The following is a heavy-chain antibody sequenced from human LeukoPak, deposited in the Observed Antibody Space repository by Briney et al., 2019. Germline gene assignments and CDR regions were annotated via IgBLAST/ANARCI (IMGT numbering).Heavy chain of an antibody. CDR3: ARRPLIVATLDY. V-gene: IGHV3-48*03. CDR2: ISSSGSTI. Sequence: GGSLRLSCAASGFTFRSYEMNWVRQAPGKGLEWVSYISSSGSTIYYADSVKGRFTISRDNARNSLYLQMNSLRAEDTAVYYCARRPLIVATLDYWGQGTLVTVSS. D-gene: IGHD5-12*01. J-gene: IGHJ4*02. CDR1: GFTFRSYE.